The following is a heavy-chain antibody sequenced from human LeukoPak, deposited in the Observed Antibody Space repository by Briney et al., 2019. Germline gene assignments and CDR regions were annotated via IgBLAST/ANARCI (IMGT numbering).Heavy chain of an antibody. J-gene: IGHJ4*02. CDR2: ISSNGGST. V-gene: IGHV3-64D*06. CDR1: GFTFSSYA. CDR3: VKEGSRSNWNYVRGSFDY. D-gene: IGHD1-7*01. Sequence: SGGSLRLSCSASGFTFSSYAMHWVRQAPGKGLEYVSAISSNGGSTYYADSVKGRFTISRDNSKNTLYLQMSSLRAEDTAVYYCVKEGSRSNWNYVRGSFDYWGQGTLVTVSS.